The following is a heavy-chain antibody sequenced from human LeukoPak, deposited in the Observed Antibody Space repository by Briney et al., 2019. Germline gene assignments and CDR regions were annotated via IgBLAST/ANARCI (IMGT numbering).Heavy chain of an antibody. V-gene: IGHV4-34*01. CDR2: INHSGST. D-gene: IGHD2-2*01. CDR3: ARASNDIVVVPAGRFDY. J-gene: IGHJ4*02. CDR1: GGSFSGYY. Sequence: SETLSLTCAVCGGSFSGYYWSWIRQPPGKGLEWIGEINHSGSTNYNPSLKSRVTISVDTSKNQFSLKLSSVTAADTAVYYCARASNDIVVVPAGRFDYWGQGTLVTVSS.